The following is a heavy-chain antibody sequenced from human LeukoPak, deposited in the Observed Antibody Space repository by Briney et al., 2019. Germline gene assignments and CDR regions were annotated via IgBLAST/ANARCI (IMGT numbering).Heavy chain of an antibody. CDR3: ARDRLSSWFDP. Sequence: SETLSLTCAVYGGSFSGYYWSWIRQPPGKGLEWIGEINHSGSTNYNPSLKSRVTISVDTSKNQFSLKLSSVTAADTAVYYCARDRLSSWFDPWGQGTLVTVSS. J-gene: IGHJ5*02. CDR1: GGSFSGYY. CDR2: INHSGST. D-gene: IGHD1-26*01. V-gene: IGHV4-34*09.